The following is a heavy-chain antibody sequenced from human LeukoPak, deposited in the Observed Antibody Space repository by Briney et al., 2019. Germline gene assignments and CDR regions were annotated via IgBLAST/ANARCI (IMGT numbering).Heavy chain of an antibody. Sequence: SETLSLTCTVSGYSISSAYYWGWIRQPPGKGLEWIGTIYHSGSTYYNPSLNSRVTISINTSKNQFSLKLSSVTAADTAVYYCARYLAGFFDYWGQGILVTVSS. D-gene: IGHD6-19*01. CDR3: ARYLAGFFDY. CDR1: GYSISSAYY. J-gene: IGHJ4*02. CDR2: IYHSGST. V-gene: IGHV4-38-2*02.